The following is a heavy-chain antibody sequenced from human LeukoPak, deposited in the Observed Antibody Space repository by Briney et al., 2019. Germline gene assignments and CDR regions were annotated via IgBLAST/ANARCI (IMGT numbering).Heavy chain of an antibody. D-gene: IGHD2-15*01. CDR3: ASSTDIVVVVAATPLDY. J-gene: IGHJ4*02. CDR2: ISAYNGNT. V-gene: IGHV1-18*01. Sequence: ASVKVSCKASGYTFTSYGISWVRQAPGQGLEWMGWISAYNGNTNYAQKLQGRVTITADKSTSTAYMELSSLRSEDTAVYYCASSTDIVVVVAATPLDYWGQGTLVTVSS. CDR1: GYTFTSYG.